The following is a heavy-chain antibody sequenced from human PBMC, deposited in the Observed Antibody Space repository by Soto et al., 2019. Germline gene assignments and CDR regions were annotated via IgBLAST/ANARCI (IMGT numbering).Heavy chain of an antibody. CDR2: VYYSGRT. V-gene: IGHV4-61*01. D-gene: IGHD3-10*01. CDR3: ARVLVAWLGAMDV. Sequence: SETLSLTCTVSGNSVSSSSYDWTWIRQPPGKGLEWIGYVYYSGRTNYNPSLKSRVTLSLDTSETQFSLKLSSVTAADTAVYYCARVLVAWLGAMDVWGQGTTVTVSS. J-gene: IGHJ6*02. CDR1: GNSVSSSSYD.